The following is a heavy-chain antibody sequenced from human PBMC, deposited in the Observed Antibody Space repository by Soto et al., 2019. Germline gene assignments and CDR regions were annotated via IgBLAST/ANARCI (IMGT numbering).Heavy chain of an antibody. Sequence: EASVKVSCKASGYTFTSYGISWVRQAPGQGLEWMGWISAYNGNTNYAQKLQGRVTMTTDTSTSTAYMELRSLRSDDTAVYYCARAGGDIVLMVYAPHRNNWFDPWGQGTLVTVSS. D-gene: IGHD2-8*01. CDR1: GYTFTSYG. CDR3: ARAGGDIVLMVYAPHRNNWFDP. CDR2: ISAYNGNT. V-gene: IGHV1-18*01. J-gene: IGHJ5*02.